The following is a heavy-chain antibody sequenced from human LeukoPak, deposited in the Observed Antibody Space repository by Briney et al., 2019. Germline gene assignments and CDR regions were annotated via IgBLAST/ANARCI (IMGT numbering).Heavy chain of an antibody. J-gene: IGHJ4*02. CDR3: ARRAMTWNYFDY. CDR1: GFTVSSNY. CDR2: IYSGGST. Sequence: TGGSLRLSCAASGFTVSSNYMSWVRQAPGKGLEWVSVIYSGGSTYYADSVKGRFTISRDNAKNSLYLQMNSLRAEDTAVYYCARRAMTWNYFDYWGQGTLVTVPS. D-gene: IGHD2-21*02. V-gene: IGHV3-53*01.